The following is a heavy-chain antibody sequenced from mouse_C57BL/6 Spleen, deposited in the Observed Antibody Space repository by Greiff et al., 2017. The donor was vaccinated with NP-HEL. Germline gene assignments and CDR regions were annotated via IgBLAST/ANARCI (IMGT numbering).Heavy chain of an antibody. CDR1: GFTFSDYY. J-gene: IGHJ3*01. V-gene: IGHV5-16*01. Sequence: EVKLVESEGGLVQPGSSMKLSCTASGFTFSDYYMAWVRQVPEKGLEWVANINYDGSSTYYLDSLKSRFIISRDNAKNILYLQMSSLKSEDTATYYCARDRNYYGSPGFAYWGQGTLVTVSA. D-gene: IGHD2-1*01. CDR2: INYDGSST. CDR3: ARDRNYYGSPGFAY.